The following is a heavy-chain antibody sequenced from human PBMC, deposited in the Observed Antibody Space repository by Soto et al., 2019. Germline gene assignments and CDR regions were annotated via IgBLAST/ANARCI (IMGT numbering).Heavy chain of an antibody. CDR3: AKGSYSGRYSDFDC. V-gene: IGHV3-30*18. CDR2: ISYDGSNK. Sequence: GGSLRLSCAASGFTFSSYGMFWVRQAPGRGLEWVAFISYDGSNKCSDSVKGRFTISRDNSKNTLYLQMNSLRAEDTAVYYCAKGSYSGRYSDFDCWGQGTLVTVSS. J-gene: IGHJ4*02. D-gene: IGHD1-26*01. CDR1: GFTFSSYG.